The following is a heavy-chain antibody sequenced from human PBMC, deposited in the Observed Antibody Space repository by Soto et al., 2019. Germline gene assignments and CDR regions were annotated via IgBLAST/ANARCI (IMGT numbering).Heavy chain of an antibody. V-gene: IGHV3-21*01. CDR2: ISSSSSYI. D-gene: IGHD4-17*01. J-gene: IGHJ2*01. CDR1: GFTFSSYS. Sequence: GGSLRLSCAASGFTFSSYSMNWVRQAPGKGLEWVSSISSSSSYIYYADSVKGRFTISRDNAKNSLYLQMNSLRAEDTAVYYCAGYYGDYVGYFDLWGRGTLVTVSS. CDR3: AGYYGDYVGYFDL.